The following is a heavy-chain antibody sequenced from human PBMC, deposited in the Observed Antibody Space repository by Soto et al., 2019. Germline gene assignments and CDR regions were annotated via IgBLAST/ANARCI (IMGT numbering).Heavy chain of an antibody. CDR3: ARRDSSGLHEYFQH. CDR2: IYYSGST. D-gene: IGHD3-22*01. CDR1: GGSISSSSYY. Sequence: QLQLQESGPGLVKPSETLSLTCTVSGGSISSSSYYWGWIRQPPGKGLEWIGSIYYSGSTYYNPSLKSRVTISVDTSKNQFSLKLSSVTAADTAVYYCARRDSSGLHEYFQHWGQGTLVTVSS. V-gene: IGHV4-39*01. J-gene: IGHJ1*01.